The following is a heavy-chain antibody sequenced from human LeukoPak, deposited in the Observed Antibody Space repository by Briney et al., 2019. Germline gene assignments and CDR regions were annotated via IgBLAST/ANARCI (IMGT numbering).Heavy chain of an antibody. V-gene: IGHV1-69*02. D-gene: IGHD3-3*01. CDR3: ARGAHYYDFWSGYWNWFDP. Sequence: ASVKVSCTASGGTFSSYTITWVRQAPGQGLEWMGRIIPILGIANYAQKFQGRVTITPDKSTSTAYMELSSLRSEGTAVYYCARGAHYYDFWSGYWNWFDPWGQGTLVTVSS. CDR1: GGTFSSYT. CDR2: IIPILGIA. J-gene: IGHJ5*02.